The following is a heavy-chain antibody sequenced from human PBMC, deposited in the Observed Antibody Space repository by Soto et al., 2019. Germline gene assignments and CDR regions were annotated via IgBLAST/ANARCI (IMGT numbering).Heavy chain of an antibody. Sequence: GGSLRLSCAASGFTFSSYAMIWVRQAPVNGLEFVSAISGIGGSTYYADSVKGRFSVSRCSSRNTLYLQMNSLRAEDTAVYYCAKGIFSNYYYYYMDVWGKGTTVTVSS. CDR3: AKGIFSNYYYYYMDV. J-gene: IGHJ6*03. CDR2: ISGIGGST. CDR1: GFTFSSYA. V-gene: IGHV3-23*01.